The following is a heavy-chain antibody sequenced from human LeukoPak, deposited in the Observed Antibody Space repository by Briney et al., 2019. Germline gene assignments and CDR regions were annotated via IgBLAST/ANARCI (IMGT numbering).Heavy chain of an antibody. CDR1: GFTVSNAW. CDR3: ARNAFDI. J-gene: IGHJ3*02. V-gene: IGHV3-7*01. CDR2: INQGGSEK. Sequence: GGSLRLSCVVSGFTVSNAWMSWVRQAPGKGLEWVANINQGGSEKSYVDSMKGRFTISRDNAKNSLYLQVNSLRAEDTAVYYCARNAFDIWGQGTMVTVS.